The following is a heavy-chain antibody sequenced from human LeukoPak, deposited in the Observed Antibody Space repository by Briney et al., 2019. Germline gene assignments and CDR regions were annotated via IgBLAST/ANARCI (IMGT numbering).Heavy chain of an antibody. D-gene: IGHD5-12*01. V-gene: IGHV3-23*01. CDR3: AKEIFSGLLYIDY. CDR1: GFTFSSSS. CDR2: ITDAVGST. J-gene: IGHJ4*02. Sequence: GGSLRLSCAASGFTFSSSSISWVRQAPGKGLEWVAAITDAVGSTHYADSVKGRFTISSDNSKNTVYLQMNSLRPEDMAVYYCAKEIFSGLLYIDYWGQGTLVTVSS.